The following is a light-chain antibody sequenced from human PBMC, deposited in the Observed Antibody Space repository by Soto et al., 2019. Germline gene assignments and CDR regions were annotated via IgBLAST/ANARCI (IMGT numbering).Light chain of an antibody. CDR3: QQYHNLPLT. V-gene: IGKV1-33*01. Sequence: DIQMTQSPSSLSASGGDRVTITCQASQDITNYVNGYSQKPGKAPKLLISAASNSETGVPSRFSGSGSGTHFSLTISSLQPEDIATYYCQQYHNLPLTFGGGTKVEFK. CDR2: AAS. CDR1: QDITNY. J-gene: IGKJ4*01.